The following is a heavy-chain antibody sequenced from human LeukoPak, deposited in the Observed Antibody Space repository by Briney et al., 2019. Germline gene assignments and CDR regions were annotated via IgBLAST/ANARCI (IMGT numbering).Heavy chain of an antibody. Sequence: GGPLRLSCAASGVTVSTYYTSWVRQPPGKGLEWISYIGNSDGAIDYADSVKGRFTISKDNAKNSVYLQMDNLRADDTAVYYCAREQWYRLDYWGQGSLVTASS. CDR1: GVTVSTYY. CDR2: IGNSDGAI. J-gene: IGHJ4*02. V-gene: IGHV3-11*01. CDR3: AREQWYRLDY. D-gene: IGHD6-19*01.